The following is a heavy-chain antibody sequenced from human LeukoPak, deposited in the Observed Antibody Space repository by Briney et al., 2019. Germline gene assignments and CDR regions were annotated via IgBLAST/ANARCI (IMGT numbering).Heavy chain of an antibody. CDR3: ARGGLGRFLEWLMVL. V-gene: IGHV3-30-3*01. CDR2: ISYDGSNK. D-gene: IGHD3-3*01. J-gene: IGHJ4*02. CDR1: GFTFSSYA. Sequence: PGGSLRLSCAASGFTFSSYAMHWVRQAPGKGLEWVAVISYDGSNKYYADSVKGRFTISRDNSKNTLYLQMNSLRAEDTAVYYFARGGLGRFLEWLMVLWGQGTLVTVSS.